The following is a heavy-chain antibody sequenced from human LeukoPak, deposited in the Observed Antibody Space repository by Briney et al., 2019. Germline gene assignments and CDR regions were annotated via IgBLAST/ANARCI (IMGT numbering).Heavy chain of an antibody. CDR2: ISPSGGST. Sequence: ASVKVSCKASGYTFTSHYMHWLRQAPEEGLEWMGMISPSGGSTGYAQKFQGRVTMTRDMSTRTDYMELSSLRYEDTAVYYCARDRYYYDSSGYCRFDYWGQGTLVTVSS. CDR1: GYTFTSHY. V-gene: IGHV1-46*01. CDR3: ARDRYYYDSSGYCRFDY. D-gene: IGHD3-22*01. J-gene: IGHJ4*02.